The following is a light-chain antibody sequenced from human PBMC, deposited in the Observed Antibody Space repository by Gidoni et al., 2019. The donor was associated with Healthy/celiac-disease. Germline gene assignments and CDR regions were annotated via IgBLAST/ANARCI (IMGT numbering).Light chain of an antibody. J-gene: IGKJ1*01. CDR3: MQALQTPWT. Sequence: DIVMTQSPLSLPVTPGEPASIYCRSSQSLLHSNGYNYLDWYLQRQGQSPQLLIYLGSNRASGVPDMFSGSGSGTDFTLKISRVEAEDVGVYYCMQALQTPWTFGQGTKVEIK. CDR2: LGS. V-gene: IGKV2-28*01. CDR1: QSLLHSNGYNY.